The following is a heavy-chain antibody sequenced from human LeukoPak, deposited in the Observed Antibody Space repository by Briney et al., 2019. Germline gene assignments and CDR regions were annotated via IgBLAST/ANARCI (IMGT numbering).Heavy chain of an antibody. CDR1: GYTFTGPS. J-gene: IGHJ4*02. V-gene: IGHV1-2*06. CDR3: ATNPNSYGPDY. Sequence: ASVKVSCKASGYTFTGPSIHWLLQAPGQGLHWMGRIDPNSGVTNLAQKFQGRVTMTRDTSVSTAYMELSGLGSDDTAVYYCATNPNSYGPDYWGQGALVTVSS. D-gene: IGHD5-18*01. CDR2: IDPNSGVT.